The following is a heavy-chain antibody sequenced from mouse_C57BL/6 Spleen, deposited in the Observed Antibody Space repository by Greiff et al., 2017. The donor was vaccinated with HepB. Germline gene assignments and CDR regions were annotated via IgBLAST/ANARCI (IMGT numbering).Heavy chain of an antibody. D-gene: IGHD2-5*01. CDR1: GFTFSDYY. CDR2: INYDGSST. J-gene: IGHJ2*01. CDR3: ARENYSNYSYYFDY. Sequence: EVQLVESEGGLVQPGSSMKLSCTASGFTFSDYYMAWVRQVPEKGLEWVANINYDGSSTYYLDSLKSRFIISRDNAKNILYLQMSSLKSEDTATYYCARENYSNYSYYFDYWGQGTTLTVSS. V-gene: IGHV5-16*01.